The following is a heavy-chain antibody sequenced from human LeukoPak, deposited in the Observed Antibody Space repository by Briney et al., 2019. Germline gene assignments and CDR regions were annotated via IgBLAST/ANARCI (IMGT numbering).Heavy chain of an antibody. CDR2: IKQDGSEK. J-gene: IGHJ4*02. CDR3: ARKYYYGSGSLYYFDY. CDR1: GFTFSSYW. V-gene: IGHV3-7*01. D-gene: IGHD3-10*01. Sequence: GGSLRLSCAASGFTFSSYWMSWVRQAPGKGLEWVANIKQDGSEKYYVDSVKGRFTISRDNAKNSPYLQMNSLRAEDTAVYYCARKYYYGSGSLYYFDYWGQGTLVTVSS.